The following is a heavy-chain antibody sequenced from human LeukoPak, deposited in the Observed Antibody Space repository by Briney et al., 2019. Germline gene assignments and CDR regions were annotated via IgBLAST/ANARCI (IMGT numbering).Heavy chain of an antibody. CDR3: ARHEVGYYYYMDV. CDR2: IYPGDSDT. V-gene: IGHV5-51*01. J-gene: IGHJ6*03. Sequence: GESLKISCKGSGYNFPSYWIAWVRQMPGKGLEWMGIIYPGDSDTRYSPSFQGQVTISADKSISTAYLQWSSLKASDTAMYYCARHEVGYYYYMDVWGKGTTVTVSS. CDR1: GYNFPSYW.